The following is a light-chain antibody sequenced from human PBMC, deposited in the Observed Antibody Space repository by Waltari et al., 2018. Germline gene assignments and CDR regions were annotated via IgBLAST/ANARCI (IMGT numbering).Light chain of an antibody. Sequence: QTVVTPEPSLTLFAGGTVTLASTSSTGPVASGHYPNWFQQIPGQAPRALICSSTITYSWTPARSSGSLLGGKAALTLSSVQPEDEADYYCLLHFGGDQLVFGGGTRLTVL. CDR2: SST. CDR1: TGPVASGHY. CDR3: LLHFGGDQLV. V-gene: IGLV7-43*01. J-gene: IGLJ3*02.